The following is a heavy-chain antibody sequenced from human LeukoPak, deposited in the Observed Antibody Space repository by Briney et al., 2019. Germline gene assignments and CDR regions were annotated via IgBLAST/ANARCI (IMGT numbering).Heavy chain of an antibody. Sequence: RPSETLSLTCTVSVDSISSGDYYSSWIRQPAVKGLEWIGRISSSVSTNYNPYLKSRVTISVDTSKNQFSLKLSSVTAADTDVYYCARAGYYDFWSGYLRSYFDYWGQGTLVTVSS. D-gene: IGHD3-3*01. CDR3: ARAGYYDFWSGYLRSYFDY. CDR1: VDSISSGDYY. V-gene: IGHV4-61*02. CDR2: ISSSVST. J-gene: IGHJ4*02.